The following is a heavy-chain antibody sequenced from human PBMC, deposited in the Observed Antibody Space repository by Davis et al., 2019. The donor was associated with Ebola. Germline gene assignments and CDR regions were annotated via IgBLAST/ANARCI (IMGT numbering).Heavy chain of an antibody. CDR1: GFTFSSHW. J-gene: IGHJ3*02. D-gene: IGHD1-26*01. Sequence: GESLKISCAASGFTFSSHWMYWVRQAPGKGLVCVSRINSDGSIATYADSVKGRFTISRDNSKNTLYLQMNSLRAEDTAVYYCAKTRSYDAFDIWGQGTMVTVSS. CDR3: AKTRSYDAFDI. CDR2: INSDGSIA. V-gene: IGHV3-74*01.